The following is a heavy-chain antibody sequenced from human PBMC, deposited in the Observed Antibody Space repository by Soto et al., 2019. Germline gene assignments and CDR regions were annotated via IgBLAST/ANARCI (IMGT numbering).Heavy chain of an antibody. J-gene: IGHJ4*02. CDR3: ARGPDYYDSSGYYYHY. V-gene: IGHV1-2*02. Sequence: ASVKVSCKASGYTFTGYYMHWVRQAPGQGLEWMGWINPNSGGTNYAQKFQGRVTMTRDTSISTAYMELSRLRSDETAVYYCARGPDYYDSSGYYYHYWGQGTLVTVSS. CDR2: INPNSGGT. CDR1: GYTFTGYY. D-gene: IGHD3-22*01.